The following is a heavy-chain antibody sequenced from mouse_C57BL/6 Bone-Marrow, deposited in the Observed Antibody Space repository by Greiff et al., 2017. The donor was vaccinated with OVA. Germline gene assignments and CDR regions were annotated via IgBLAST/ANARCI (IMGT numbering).Heavy chain of an antibody. J-gene: IGHJ3*01. CDR2: ISDGGSYT. CDR1: GFTFSSYA. CDR3: ARLGIYDGYYRFAY. D-gene: IGHD2-3*01. V-gene: IGHV5-4*03. Sequence: EVMLVESGGGLVKPGGSLKLSCAASGFTFSSYAMSWVRQTPEKRLEWVATISDGGSYTYYPDNVKGRFTISRDNAKNNLYLQMSHLKSEDTAMYYCARLGIYDGYYRFAYWGQGTLVTVSA.